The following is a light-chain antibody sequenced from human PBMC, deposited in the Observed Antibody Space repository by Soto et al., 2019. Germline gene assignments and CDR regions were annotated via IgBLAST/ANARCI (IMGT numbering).Light chain of an antibody. J-gene: IGLJ1*01. CDR3: CSYAGSSYV. CDR1: SSDVGGYNY. CDR2: DVS. Sequence: QSALTQPRSGSGSPGQSVTISCNGTSSDVGGYNYVSWYQQHPGKAPKLMMYDVSKRPSGVPDRFSGSKSGNTASLTISVLQAEDEADYYCCSYAGSSYVFGTGTKVTVL. V-gene: IGLV2-11*01.